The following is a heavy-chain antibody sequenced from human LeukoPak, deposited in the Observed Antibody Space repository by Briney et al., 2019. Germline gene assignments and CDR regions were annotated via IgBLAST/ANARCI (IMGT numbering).Heavy chain of an antibody. Sequence: PSETLSLTCAVYGGSFSGYYWSWIRQPPGKGLEWIGKINHSGSTNYNPSLKSRVTISVDTSKNQFSLKLSSVTAADTAVYYCARGRPGGYSYGLTLPTGMDVWGQGTTVTVSS. CDR2: INHSGST. V-gene: IGHV4-34*01. CDR1: GGSFSGYY. CDR3: ARGRPGGYSYGLTLPTGMDV. J-gene: IGHJ6*02. D-gene: IGHD5-18*01.